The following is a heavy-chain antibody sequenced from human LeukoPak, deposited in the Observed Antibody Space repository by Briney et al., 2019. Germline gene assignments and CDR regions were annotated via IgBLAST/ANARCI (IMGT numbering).Heavy chain of an antibody. CDR3: ARHGSPIVGATLDY. CDR2: IYHSGST. V-gene: IGHV4-38-2*02. CDR1: GYSISSGYY. J-gene: IGHJ4*02. Sequence: SETLSLTCTVSGYSISSGYYWGWIRQPPGKGLEWIGSIYHSGSTYYNPSLKSRVTISVDTSKNQFSLKLSSVTAADTAVYYCARHGSPIVGATLDYWGQGTLVTVSS. D-gene: IGHD1-26*01.